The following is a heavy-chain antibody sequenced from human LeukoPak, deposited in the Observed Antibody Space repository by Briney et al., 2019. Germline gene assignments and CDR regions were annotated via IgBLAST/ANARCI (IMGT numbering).Heavy chain of an antibody. D-gene: IGHD5-18*01. Sequence: SETLSLTCTVSGGSISSSSYYWGWIRQPPGKGLEWIGSIYYSGSTYYNPSLKSRVTISVDTSKNQFSLKLSSVTAADTAVYYCARVSKEDTAMAPFDYWGQGTLVTVSS. J-gene: IGHJ4*02. CDR1: GGSISSSSYY. CDR3: ARVSKEDTAMAPFDY. CDR2: IYYSGST. V-gene: IGHV4-39*07.